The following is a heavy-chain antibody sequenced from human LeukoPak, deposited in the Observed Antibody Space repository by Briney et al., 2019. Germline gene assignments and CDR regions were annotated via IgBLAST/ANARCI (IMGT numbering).Heavy chain of an antibody. J-gene: IGHJ4*02. CDR3: ARELGGQFTSSGFDY. CDR2: ISIGPNYI. V-gene: IGHV3-21*01. Sequence: PGGSLRLSCAAAGFTFSSYTMHCVRQAPGKGLEWVSSISIGPNYIYYADSVKGRFTISRDNAKNSLYLQMNSLRAEDTAVFYCARELGGQFTSSGFDYWGQGTLVTVSS. D-gene: IGHD6-19*01. CDR1: GFTFSSYT.